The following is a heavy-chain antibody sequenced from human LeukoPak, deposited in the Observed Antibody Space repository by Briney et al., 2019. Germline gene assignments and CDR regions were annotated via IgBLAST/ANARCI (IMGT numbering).Heavy chain of an antibody. Sequence: SETLSLTCSVSGGSITSGGSFWSWIRQHPGKGLEWIGYIYTSGTTYYNPSLKSRVTISIDASKNQLSLKLTSVTAADTAVYYCARAPGYSNYDGKYYFDYWGQGTLVTVSS. CDR3: ARAPGYSNYDGKYYFDY. CDR2: IYTSGTT. J-gene: IGHJ4*02. V-gene: IGHV4-31*03. D-gene: IGHD4-11*01. CDR1: GGSITSGGSF.